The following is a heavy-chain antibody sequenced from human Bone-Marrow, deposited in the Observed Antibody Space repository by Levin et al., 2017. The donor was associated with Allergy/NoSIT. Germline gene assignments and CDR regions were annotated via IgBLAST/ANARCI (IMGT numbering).Heavy chain of an antibody. CDR1: GFPFNMYA. J-gene: IGHJ4*02. Sequence: GSLRLSCSASGFPFNMYAFNWVRQAPGKGLEWVSYIGGSGTLIDYADSVKGRFTISRDNAKNSLFLQMNSLTAEDTAVYYCARDHYGDYGDYFDYWGQGTLVTVSS. D-gene: IGHD4-17*01. CDR3: ARDHYGDYGDYFDY. CDR2: IGGSGTLI. V-gene: IGHV3-48*01.